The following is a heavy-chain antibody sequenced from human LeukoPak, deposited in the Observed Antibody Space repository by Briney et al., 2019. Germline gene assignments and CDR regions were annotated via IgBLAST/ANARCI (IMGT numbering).Heavy chain of an antibody. Sequence: GRSLRLSCAASGFTFSSCGMHWVRQAPGKGLEWVGRIGNKANSYTTEYAASVKGRFTISRDDSRNSLYLQMNSLKTDDTALYYCTRGYSGAHVYAFDIWGQGTMVTVSS. J-gene: IGHJ3*02. D-gene: IGHD5-12*01. CDR3: TRGYSGAHVYAFDI. CDR2: IGNKANSYTT. V-gene: IGHV3-72*01. CDR1: GFTFSSCG.